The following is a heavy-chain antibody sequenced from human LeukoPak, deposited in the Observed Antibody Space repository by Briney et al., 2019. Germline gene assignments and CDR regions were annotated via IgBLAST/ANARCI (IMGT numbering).Heavy chain of an antibody. CDR1: GGSISRYY. Sequence: SETLSLTCTVSGGSISRYYWSWIRQPPGKGLEWIGYIYYSGSTNYNPSLKSRVTISVDTSKNQFSLKLSSVTAADTAVYYCARGRMGAVDVFDIWGQGTMVTVSS. CDR2: IYYSGST. J-gene: IGHJ3*02. D-gene: IGHD1-26*01. CDR3: ARGRMGAVDVFDI. V-gene: IGHV4-59*01.